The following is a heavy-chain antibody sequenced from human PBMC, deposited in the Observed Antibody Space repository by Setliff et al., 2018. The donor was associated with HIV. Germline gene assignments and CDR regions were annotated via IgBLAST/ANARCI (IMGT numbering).Heavy chain of an antibody. CDR2: IWPDDSDT. V-gene: IGHV5-51*01. CDR3: ARLGPLGYYYYMDV. J-gene: IGHJ6*03. Sequence: GESLKISCKASGYSFTNYWVGWVRQMPGHGLELMGLIWPDDSDTMYSPSFQGQVTMSVDKSISTADLQWSSLKAPDTAMYYCARLGPLGYYYYMDVWGNGTMVTVSS. CDR1: GYSFTNYW. D-gene: IGHD3-3*02.